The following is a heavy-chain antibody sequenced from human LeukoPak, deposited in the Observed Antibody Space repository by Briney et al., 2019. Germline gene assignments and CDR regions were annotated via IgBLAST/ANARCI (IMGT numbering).Heavy chain of an antibody. Sequence: GASVKVSCKASGYTFTSYGISWVRQAPGQGLEWMGIINPSGGSTSYAQKFQGRVTMTRDTSTSTVYMELSSLRSEDTAVYYCARDHITMIVVEPGYFDYWGQGTLVTVSS. D-gene: IGHD3-22*01. CDR1: GYTFTSYG. CDR3: ARDHITMIVVEPGYFDY. CDR2: INPSGGST. J-gene: IGHJ4*02. V-gene: IGHV1-46*01.